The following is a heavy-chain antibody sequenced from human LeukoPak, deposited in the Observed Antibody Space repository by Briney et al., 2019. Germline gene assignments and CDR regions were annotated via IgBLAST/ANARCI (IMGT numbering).Heavy chain of an antibody. V-gene: IGHV3-21*01. J-gene: IGHJ4*02. CDR3: ARILGEVVGASDY. Sequence: GGSLRLSCAASGFTFSSYSMNWVRQAPGKGLEWVSSISSSSSYIYYADSVKGRFTISRDNAKNSLYLQMNSLRAEDTAVYYCARILGEVVGASDYWGQGTLVTVSS. CDR2: ISSSSSYI. D-gene: IGHD1-26*01. CDR1: GFTFSSYS.